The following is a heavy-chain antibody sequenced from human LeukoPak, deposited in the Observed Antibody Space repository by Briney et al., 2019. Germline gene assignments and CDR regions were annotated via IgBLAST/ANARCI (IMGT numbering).Heavy chain of an antibody. Sequence: GGSLRLSCAASGFTFSSYAMHWVRQAPGKGLEWVAVISYDGSNKYYADSVKGRFTISRDNSKNTLYLQMNSLRAEDTAVYYCARENRIHYFDYRGQGTLVTVSP. CDR1: GFTFSSYA. CDR3: ARENRIHYFDY. J-gene: IGHJ4*02. V-gene: IGHV3-30*01. CDR2: ISYDGSNK.